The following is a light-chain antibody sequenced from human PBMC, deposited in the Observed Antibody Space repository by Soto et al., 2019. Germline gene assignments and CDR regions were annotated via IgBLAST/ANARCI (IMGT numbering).Light chain of an antibody. CDR2: AAS. V-gene: IGKV1-39*01. J-gene: IGKJ1*01. CDR3: QQSYRTLRT. CDR1: QSISNY. Sequence: DIQMTQSPSSLSASVGDRVTITCRASQSISNYLNWYQQKPGKAPKLLIYAASSLQSGVPSRFTGSGSGTDFTLTISNLQPEDFATYYCQQSYRTLRTFGQGTKVEIK.